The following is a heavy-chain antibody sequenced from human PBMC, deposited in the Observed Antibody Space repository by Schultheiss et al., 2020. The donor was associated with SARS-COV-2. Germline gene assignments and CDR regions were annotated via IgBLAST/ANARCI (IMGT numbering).Heavy chain of an antibody. CDR1: GGSISSSNW. Sequence: SETLSLTCAVSGGSISSSNWWSWVRQPPGKGLEWIGEIYHSGSTNYNPSLKSRVTISVDKSKNQFSLRLSSVTAADTALYYCAKGEVPAARGGAFDIWGQGTMVTVSS. J-gene: IGHJ3*02. CDR3: AKGEVPAARGGAFDI. D-gene: IGHD2-2*01. CDR2: IYHSGST. V-gene: IGHV4-4*02.